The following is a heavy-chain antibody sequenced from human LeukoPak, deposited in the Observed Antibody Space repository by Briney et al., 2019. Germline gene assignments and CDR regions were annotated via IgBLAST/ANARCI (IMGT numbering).Heavy chain of an antibody. Sequence: ASVKVSCKASGGTFSSYAISWVRQAPGQGLEWMGGIIPIFGTANYAQKFQGRVTITVDESTSTAYMELSSLRSEDTAVYYCATPPRGYYDSSGYFFQHWGQGTLVTVSS. J-gene: IGHJ1*01. CDR1: GGTFSSYA. CDR3: ATPPRGYYDSSGYFFQH. CDR2: IIPIFGTA. D-gene: IGHD3-22*01. V-gene: IGHV1-69*13.